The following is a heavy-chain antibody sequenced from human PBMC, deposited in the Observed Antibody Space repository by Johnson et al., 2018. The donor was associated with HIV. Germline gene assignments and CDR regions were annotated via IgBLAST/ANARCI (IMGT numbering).Heavy chain of an antibody. D-gene: IGHD6-13*01. CDR1: GFTFSSYG. V-gene: IGHV3-NL1*01. CDR3: AKVAVATAAGGVALDI. Sequence: QVQLVESGGGVVQPGRSLRLSCAASGFTFSSYGMHWVRQAPGKGLAWVSRIHSDGSSPTYADSVTGRFTISRDNAKNTLYLQINSLRAEDTGVYYCAKVAVATAAGGVALDIWGPGTMVTVSS. J-gene: IGHJ3*02. CDR2: IHSDGSSP.